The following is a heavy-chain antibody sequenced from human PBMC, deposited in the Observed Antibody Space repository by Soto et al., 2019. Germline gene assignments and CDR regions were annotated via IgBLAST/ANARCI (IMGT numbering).Heavy chain of an antibody. CDR3: ARDQSTARWLHAID. V-gene: IGHV1-69*13. D-gene: IGHD5-12*01. CDR2: IIPIFGTA. Sequence: ASVKVSCKASGGTFSSYAISWVRQAPGQGLEWMGGIIPIFGTANYAQKFQGRVTITADESTSTAYMELSSLRSEDTAVYYCARDQSTARWLHAIDWGQGTLVTVSS. CDR1: GGTFSSYA. J-gene: IGHJ4*02.